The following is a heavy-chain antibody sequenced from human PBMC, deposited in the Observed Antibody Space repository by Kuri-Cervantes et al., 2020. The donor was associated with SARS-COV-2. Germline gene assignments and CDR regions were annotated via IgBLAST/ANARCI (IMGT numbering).Heavy chain of an antibody. CDR3: AKDWSLGGNFRYYFDY. CDR2: VKADGSET. Sequence: GGSLRLSCAASGFMFSNYWMNWVRQPKGKGLEWVAKVKADGSETYYADSVKGRFTISRDNSKNTLYLQMNSLRAEDTAVYYCAKDWSLGGNFRYYFDYWGQGTLVTVSS. V-gene: IGHV3-7*01. D-gene: IGHD2-21*01. J-gene: IGHJ4*02. CDR1: GFMFSNYW.